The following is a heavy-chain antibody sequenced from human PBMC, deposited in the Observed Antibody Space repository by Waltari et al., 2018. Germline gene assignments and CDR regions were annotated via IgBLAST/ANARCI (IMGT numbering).Heavy chain of an antibody. CDR3: ARGYGSAWYAVGDC. Sequence: QVQLLQSGAEVKEPGSSVKVSCKASGYTSSDYYIHSVRQAPGQGLEWMGRINPNSGGTNSAQKFQGRVTLTRDTSISTAYMELSRLTSDDPAVYYCARGYGSAWYAVGDCWGQGTLVTVSS. D-gene: IGHD6-19*01. J-gene: IGHJ4*02. CDR2: INPNSGGT. V-gene: IGHV1-2*06. CDR1: GYTSSDYY.